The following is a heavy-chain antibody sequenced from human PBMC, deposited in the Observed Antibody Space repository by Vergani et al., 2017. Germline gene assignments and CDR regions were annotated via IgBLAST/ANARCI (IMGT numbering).Heavy chain of an antibody. J-gene: IGHJ3*01. CDR2: INHSGST. CDR1: GGSFSGYY. D-gene: IGHD1-1*01. Sequence: QVQLQQWGAGLLKPSETLSLTCAVYGGSFSGYYWSWIRQPPGKGLEWIGEINHSGSTNYNPSLKSRVTISVDTSKNQFYLKLSSVTAADTAVYYCARSIHLNGARFSVWGQGTMVTVSS. V-gene: IGHV4-34*01. CDR3: ARSIHLNGARFSV.